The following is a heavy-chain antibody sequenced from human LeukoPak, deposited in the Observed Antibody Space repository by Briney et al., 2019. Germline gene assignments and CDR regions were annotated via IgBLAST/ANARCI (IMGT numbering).Heavy chain of an antibody. CDR1: DYTFTSYG. D-gene: IGHD3-10*01. CDR2: ISPYNGNT. Sequence: GASVKVSCKASDYTFTSYGISWVRQAPGQGLEWMGWISPYNGNTYYSQRFQDRVTITKDTSTGTAYMDLRNLRTDDTAMYHCARNGRVRRVVKDLFEYWGQGTLVAVSS. V-gene: IGHV1-18*01. CDR3: ARNGRVRRVVKDLFEY. J-gene: IGHJ4*02.